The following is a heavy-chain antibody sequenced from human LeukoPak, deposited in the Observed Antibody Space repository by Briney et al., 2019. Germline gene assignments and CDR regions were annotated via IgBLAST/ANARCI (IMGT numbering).Heavy chain of an antibody. Sequence: SETLSLTCTVSDYSISSGHYWGWIQQPPGKGLEWIGSFYQGGSTYYNSSLKSRVTISADTSKNQFSLKLTSVTAADTAVYYCARGARNDFWSGFNWFDPWGQGTLVTVSS. CDR3: ARGARNDFWSGFNWFDP. CDR2: FYQGGST. CDR1: DYSISSGHY. V-gene: IGHV4-38-2*02. J-gene: IGHJ5*02. D-gene: IGHD3-3*01.